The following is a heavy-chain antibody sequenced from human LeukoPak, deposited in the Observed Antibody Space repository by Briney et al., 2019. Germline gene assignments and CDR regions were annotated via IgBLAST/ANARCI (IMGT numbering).Heavy chain of an antibody. Sequence: PSETLSLTCAVSGGSISSYYWSWIRQPPGKGLEWIGYIYYSGSTNYNPSLKSRVTISVDTSKNQFSLKLSSVTAADTAVYYCARVPGYSSSWYWFDPWGQGTLVTVSS. D-gene: IGHD6-13*01. CDR2: IYYSGST. CDR3: ARVPGYSSSWYWFDP. V-gene: IGHV4-59*01. CDR1: GGSISSYY. J-gene: IGHJ5*02.